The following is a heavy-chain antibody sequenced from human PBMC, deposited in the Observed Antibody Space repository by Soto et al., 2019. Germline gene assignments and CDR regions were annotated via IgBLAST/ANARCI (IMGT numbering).Heavy chain of an antibody. CDR2: IYYSGST. V-gene: IGHV4-30-4*01. CDR3: ARERPDGARLDP. D-gene: IGHD6-6*01. Sequence: PSETLSLTCTVSGGSLSRGDYYWSWIRQPPGKGLEWIGYIYYSGSTYYNPSLKSRVTISVDTSKNQFSLKLSSVTAADTAVYYCARERPDGARLDPWGQGTLVTVSS. J-gene: IGHJ5*02. CDR1: GGSLSRGDYY.